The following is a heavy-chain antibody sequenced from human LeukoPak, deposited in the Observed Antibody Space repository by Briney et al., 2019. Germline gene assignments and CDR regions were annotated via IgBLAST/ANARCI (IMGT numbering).Heavy chain of an antibody. V-gene: IGHV3-23*01. J-gene: IGHJ4*02. D-gene: IGHD1-26*01. CDR2: ISASGGNT. CDR1: GFTFSSYA. CDR3: AREVGPFDY. Sequence: GGSLRLSCAASGFTFSSYAMSWVRQAPGRGLEWVSLISASGGNTYYADSVKGRFTISRDNSKNTLFLQMNSLRAGDTAVYYCAREVGPFDYWGQGTLVTVSS.